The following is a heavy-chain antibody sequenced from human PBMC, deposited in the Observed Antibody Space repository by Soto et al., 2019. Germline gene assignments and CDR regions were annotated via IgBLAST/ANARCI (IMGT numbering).Heavy chain of an antibody. V-gene: IGHV4-59*01. CDR3: ARDLWGYCGADCYPLDV. CDR1: GGSISSYY. CDR2: MYNTGST. D-gene: IGHD2-21*02. J-gene: IGHJ6*02. Sequence: QVRLQESGPGLVKPSETLSLTCTVSGGSISSYYWSWIRQPPGKGLEWIGYMYNTGSTIYNPSLKSRVTRPVYMSANRXSLKLNSVTAADTAVYYCARDLWGYCGADCYPLDVWGQGTTVTVSS.